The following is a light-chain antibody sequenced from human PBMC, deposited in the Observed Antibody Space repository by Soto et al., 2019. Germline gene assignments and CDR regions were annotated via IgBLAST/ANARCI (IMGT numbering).Light chain of an antibody. J-gene: IGLJ1*01. V-gene: IGLV2-8*01. CDR3: VSFAGGTYV. CDR2: DVN. Sequence: QSVLTQPPSASGSPGQSVTISCTGTSSDVGAYIVVSWYQQHPGKAPKLMVYDVNRRPPGVPDRFFGSKSGNTASLTVSGLQAEDEADYYCVSFAGGTYVCGTGTKVTV. CDR1: SSDVGAYIV.